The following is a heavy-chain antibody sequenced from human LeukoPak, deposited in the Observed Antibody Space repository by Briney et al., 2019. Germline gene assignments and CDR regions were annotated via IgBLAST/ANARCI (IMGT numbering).Heavy chain of an antibody. D-gene: IGHD2-2*01. CDR2: IYYSGST. CDR3: ASLSTPGYYYYYYMDV. Sequence: PSETLSLTCTVSGGSISSSSYYWGWIRQPPGKGLEWIGSIYYSGSTYYNPSLKSRVTISVDTSKNQFSLKLSSVTAADTAVYYCASLSTPGYYYYYYMDVWGKGTTVTISS. CDR1: GGSISSSSYY. J-gene: IGHJ6*03. V-gene: IGHV4-39*01.